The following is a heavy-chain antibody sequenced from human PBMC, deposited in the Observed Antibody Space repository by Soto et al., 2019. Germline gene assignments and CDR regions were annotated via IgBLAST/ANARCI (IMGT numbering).Heavy chain of an antibody. Sequence: QMQLVQSGPEVKKPGTSVKVSCKASGFTFTSSAVQWVRQARGQGLEWIGWIVVGSGNTNYAQKFQERVTITRDMSTSTAYMELSRLRSEDTAVDYCAASGSSSSGWFDPWGQGTLVTVSS. CDR1: GFTFTSSA. J-gene: IGHJ5*02. V-gene: IGHV1-58*01. CDR3: AASGSSSSGWFDP. CDR2: IVVGSGNT. D-gene: IGHD6-6*01.